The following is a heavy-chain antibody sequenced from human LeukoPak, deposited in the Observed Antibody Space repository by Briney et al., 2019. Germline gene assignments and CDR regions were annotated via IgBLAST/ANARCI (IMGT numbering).Heavy chain of an antibody. V-gene: IGHV4-59*01. J-gene: IGHJ4*02. CDR2: IYYSGST. CDR3: ARGAYYDFWSGYSTTFDY. D-gene: IGHD3-3*01. Sequence: SETLSLTCTVSGGSISSYYWSWIRQPPGKGLEWIGYIYYSGSTNYNPSLKSRVTISVDTSKNQFSLKLSSVTAADTAVYYCARGAYYDFWSGYSTTFDYWGQGTLVTVSS. CDR1: GGSISSYY.